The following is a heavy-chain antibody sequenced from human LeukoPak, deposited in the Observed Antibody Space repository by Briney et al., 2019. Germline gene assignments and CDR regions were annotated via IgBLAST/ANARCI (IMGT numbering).Heavy chain of an antibody. CDR1: GFTFSIYE. D-gene: IGHD3-10*01. J-gene: IGHJ4*02. CDR2: ISSSGSTI. V-gene: IGHV3-48*03. CDR3: ARGLYGSGSYSTFGY. Sequence: GGSLRLSCAASGFTFSIYEMNWVRQAPGKGLEWVSYISSSGSTIYYADSVKGRFTISRDNAKNSLYLQMNSLRAEDTAVYYCARGLYGSGSYSTFGYWGQGTLVTVSS.